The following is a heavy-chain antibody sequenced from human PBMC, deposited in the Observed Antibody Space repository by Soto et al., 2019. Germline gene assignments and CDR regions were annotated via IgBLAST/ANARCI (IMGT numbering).Heavy chain of an antibody. Sequence: QVQLVQSGDEVKKTGASVKVSCRASGYTLTNYGISWVRQAPGKGLFWMGWISGHNGNNLYAQNVQRRLTLTIDTSTKTAYMELMSLKIDDAVMYYCVRDWQLSPWGQGTLVT. CDR3: VRDWQLSP. V-gene: IGHV1-18*01. J-gene: IGHJ5*02. D-gene: IGHD1-1*01. CDR1: GYTLTNYG. CDR2: ISGHNGNN.